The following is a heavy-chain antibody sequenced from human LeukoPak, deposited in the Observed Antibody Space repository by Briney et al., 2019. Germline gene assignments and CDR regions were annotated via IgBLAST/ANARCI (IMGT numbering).Heavy chain of an antibody. Sequence: EASVKVSXKASGYTFTGYHIHWVRQAPGQGLEWMGLINPYSGDTNFAQKFQGRVTMTRDTSITTAYMDLSSLTPDDTAVYFCARDQGSLTRSWYTGYWGQGTQVIVSS. CDR3: ARDQGSLTRSWYTGY. CDR2: INPYSGDT. D-gene: IGHD6-13*01. J-gene: IGHJ4*02. V-gene: IGHV1-2*06. CDR1: GYTFTGYH.